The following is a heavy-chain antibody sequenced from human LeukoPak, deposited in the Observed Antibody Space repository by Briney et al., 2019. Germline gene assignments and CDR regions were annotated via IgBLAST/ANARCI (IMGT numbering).Heavy chain of an antibody. J-gene: IGHJ4*02. CDR2: ISAGGRTT. V-gene: IGHV3-48*04. Sequence: PGRSLRLSCAASGFTFSSYGMNWVRQAPGKGLEWVSYISAGGRTTFYADSVTGRFTISRDNAKNSLYLQMSSLRVEDTAVYYCASWARNTQSDSWSGPFDYWGQGSLVTVSS. CDR1: GFTFSSYG. CDR3: ASWARNTQSDSWSGPFDY. D-gene: IGHD3-3*01.